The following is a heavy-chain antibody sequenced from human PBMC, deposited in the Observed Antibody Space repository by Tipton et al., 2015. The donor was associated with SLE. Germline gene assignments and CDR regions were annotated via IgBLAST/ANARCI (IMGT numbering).Heavy chain of an antibody. J-gene: IGHJ2*01. CDR1: GGSIGSYY. CDR2: IYHSGNT. CDR3: ARGPGGGEFDRYFDL. V-gene: IGHV4-59*01. D-gene: IGHD2-21*01. Sequence: TLSLTCTVSGGSIGSYYWNWIRHPPGKGLEWIGYIYHSGNTNYNPSLKSRVTISVARSKNQFSLKLSSVTGADTAVYYCARGPGGGEFDRYFDLWGRGTLVTVSS.